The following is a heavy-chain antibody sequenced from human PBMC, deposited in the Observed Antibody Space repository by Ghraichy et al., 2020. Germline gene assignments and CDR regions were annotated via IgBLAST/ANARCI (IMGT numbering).Heavy chain of an antibody. D-gene: IGHD1-7*01. Sequence: SVKVSCKASGGTFSSYAISWVRQAPGQGLEWMGGIIPIFGTANYAQKFQGRVTITADESMSTAYMELSSLRSEDTAVYYCASPQPITGTTFGRLNDAFDIWGQGTMVTVSS. J-gene: IGHJ3*02. V-gene: IGHV1-69*13. CDR1: GGTFSSYA. CDR2: IIPIFGTA. CDR3: ASPQPITGTTFGRLNDAFDI.